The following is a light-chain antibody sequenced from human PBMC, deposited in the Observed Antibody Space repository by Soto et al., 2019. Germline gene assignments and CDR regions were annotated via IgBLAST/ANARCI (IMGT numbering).Light chain of an antibody. CDR3: QQRSDWPLT. J-gene: IGKJ4*01. CDR2: DAS. CDR1: QRVSS. Sequence: VLTQSPATLSLSPGERATLSCRASQRVSSLVWFQQKPGQAPRLLIYDASNRATGIPVRFSGSGSGTDFALTISSLEPEDFAVYYCQQRSDWPLTFGGGTKVEI. V-gene: IGKV3-11*01.